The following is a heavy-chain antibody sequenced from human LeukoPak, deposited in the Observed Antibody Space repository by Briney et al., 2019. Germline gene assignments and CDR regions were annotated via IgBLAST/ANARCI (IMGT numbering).Heavy chain of an antibody. CDR3: ARPELGAFDI. V-gene: IGHV4-34*01. Sequence: SETLSLTCAVYGGSFSGYYWSWIRKPPGKGLEWIGEINHSGSTNYNPSLKSRVTISVDTSKNQFSLKLSSVTAADTAVYYCARPELGAFDIWGQGTMVTVSS. D-gene: IGHD1-26*01. CDR1: GGSFSGYY. J-gene: IGHJ3*02. CDR2: INHSGST.